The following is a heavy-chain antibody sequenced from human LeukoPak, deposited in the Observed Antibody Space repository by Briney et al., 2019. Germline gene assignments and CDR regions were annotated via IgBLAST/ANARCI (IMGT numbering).Heavy chain of an antibody. D-gene: IGHD3-16*01. Sequence: SETLSLTCTVSGGSISSYYWSWIRQPPGKGLEWIGYIYYSGSTNYNPSLKSRVTISVDTSKNQFSLKLSSVPAADTAVYYCARAGSAPYIFNWFDPWGQGTLVTVSS. CDR2: IYYSGST. CDR1: GGSISSYY. J-gene: IGHJ5*02. CDR3: ARAGSAPYIFNWFDP. V-gene: IGHV4-59*01.